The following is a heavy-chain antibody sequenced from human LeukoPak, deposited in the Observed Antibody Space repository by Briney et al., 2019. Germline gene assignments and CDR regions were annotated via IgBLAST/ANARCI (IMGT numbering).Heavy chain of an antibody. V-gene: IGHV3-23*01. D-gene: IGHD2-21*01. CDR3: AKDFRIGYSAHFDY. CDR2: IYENGGTT. Sequence: GGSLRLSCVGSGFTFRSHAMSWGREAPEKGLEFVSGIYENGGTTYYADSVKGRFSISRDNSKNTLYLQMDSLRGEDTAVYYCAKDFRIGYSAHFDYWGQGALVTVSS. CDR1: GFTFRSHA. J-gene: IGHJ4*02.